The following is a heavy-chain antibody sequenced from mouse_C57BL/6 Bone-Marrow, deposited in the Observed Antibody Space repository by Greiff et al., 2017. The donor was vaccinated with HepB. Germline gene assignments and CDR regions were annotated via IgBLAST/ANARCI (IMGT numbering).Heavy chain of an antibody. CDR3: ARRGGDGPAWLAH. Sequence: VQLQQSGAELAKPGASVKMSCRASGYNFLNYWIHWIKQRPGQGLEWIGYINPTTTSTKYNQKFQDKATLTADKSSSTAYIQLISLTSEDSAVYYCARRGGDGPAWLAHWGQGTLVTVSA. J-gene: IGHJ3*01. D-gene: IGHD2-3*01. V-gene: IGHV1-7*01. CDR1: GYNFLNYW. CDR2: INPTTTST.